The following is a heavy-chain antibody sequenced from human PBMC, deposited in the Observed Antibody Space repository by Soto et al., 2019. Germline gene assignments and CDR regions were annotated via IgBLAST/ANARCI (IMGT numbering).Heavy chain of an antibody. V-gene: IGHV3-15*07. Sequence: EVQLVESGGGLVRPGGSQRLSCAASGSTFSHVWMNWVRQAPGKGLEWVGRIKSKTDGGAPDYAAPVKGRFTISRDDLKDMVYLEMNSLKTEDTAVYYCTTGGIVGVGIDYWGQGTLVTVSS. CDR2: IKSKTDGGAP. J-gene: IGHJ4*02. D-gene: IGHD1-26*01. CDR1: GSTFSHVW. CDR3: TTGGIVGVGIDY.